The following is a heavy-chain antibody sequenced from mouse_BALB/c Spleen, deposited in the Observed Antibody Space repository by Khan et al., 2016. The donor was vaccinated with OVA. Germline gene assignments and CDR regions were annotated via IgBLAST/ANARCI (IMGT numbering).Heavy chain of an antibody. CDR1: GYSITSGYA. CDR2: IYFSGSI. J-gene: IGHJ4*01. V-gene: IGHV3-1*02. Sequence: EVQLQESGPDLVKPSQSLSLTCTVTGYSITSGYAWHWIRQFPGNKLEWMTYIYFSGSINYNPSLKSRISVTRDTSKNQFFLQLNSVTSEDTATYYWTRDGNYMDYWGQGTSVTVSS. D-gene: IGHD2-1*01. CDR3: TRDGNYMDY.